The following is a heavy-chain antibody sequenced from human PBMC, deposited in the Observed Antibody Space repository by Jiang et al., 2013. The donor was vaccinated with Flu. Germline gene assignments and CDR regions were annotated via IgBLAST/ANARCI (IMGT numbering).Heavy chain of an antibody. CDR3: ARGISTAWYEYFFDY. J-gene: IGHJ4*02. CDR1: GFSFSNYA. Sequence: VQLVESGGGVVQPGRSLRLSCAASGFSFSNYAMNWVRQAPGKGLEWVAVVSYDGSKKFFADSVKGRFTISRDNSKNTVYLQMDSLRADDTAVYSCARGISTAWYEYFFDYWGQGTLVTVSS. D-gene: IGHD6-19*01. CDR2: VSYDGSKK. V-gene: IGHV3-30-3*01.